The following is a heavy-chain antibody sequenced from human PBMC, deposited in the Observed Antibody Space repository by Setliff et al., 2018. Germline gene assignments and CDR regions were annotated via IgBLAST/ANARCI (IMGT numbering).Heavy chain of an antibody. V-gene: IGHV3-33*01. CDR3: ARNWVTAQHYYYGMDV. D-gene: IGHD2-21*02. J-gene: IGHJ6*02. CDR2: IWNDGSNK. Sequence: GGSLRLSCVASGFTFSNYGIHWVRQAPGKGLEWVALIWNDGSNKFYGDSVRGRFTISRDNSKSTLYLQMDSLRAEDAAIYYCARNWVTAQHYYYGMDVWGQGTTVTGS. CDR1: GFTFSNYG.